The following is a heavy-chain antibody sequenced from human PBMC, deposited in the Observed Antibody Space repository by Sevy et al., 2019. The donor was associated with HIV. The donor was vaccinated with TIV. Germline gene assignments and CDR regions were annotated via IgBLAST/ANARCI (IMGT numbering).Heavy chain of an antibody. J-gene: IGHJ5*02. D-gene: IGHD6-13*01. Sequence: KQSQTLSLTCAISGDSVSSNSATWNWIRQSPSRGLEWLGRTYYRSKWYNDYAVSVKSRITINPDTAKNHFSLQLNSVTPEDTAVYYCARDLGSSLNWFDPWGQGTLVTVSS. V-gene: IGHV6-1*01. CDR3: ARDLGSSLNWFDP. CDR2: TYYRSKWYN. CDR1: GDSVSSNSAT.